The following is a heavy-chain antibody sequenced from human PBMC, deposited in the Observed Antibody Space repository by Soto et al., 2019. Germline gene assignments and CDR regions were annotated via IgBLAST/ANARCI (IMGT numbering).Heavy chain of an antibody. Sequence: ASVKVSCKASGYTFTTYDISWVRQAPGQGLEWMGRISTYNGNINYPQSLQGRLTMTTDTSTTTAYMELRNLRSDDTAVYYCARHGPIAAAGTVFDYWGQGTLVTVSS. D-gene: IGHD6-13*01. J-gene: IGHJ4*02. CDR1: GYTFTTYD. V-gene: IGHV1-18*01. CDR3: ARHGPIAAAGTVFDY. CDR2: ISTYNGNI.